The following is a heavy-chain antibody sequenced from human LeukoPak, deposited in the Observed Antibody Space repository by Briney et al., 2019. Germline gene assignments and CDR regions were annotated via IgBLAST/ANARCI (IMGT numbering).Heavy chain of an antibody. Sequence: ASVKVSCKASGYTFTTYGITWVRQAPGQGLEWMGWISTYNGNTNYAQKLQGRVTMTTDTSTSTAYMELRSLRSDDTAMYYCARDRMDTGTYFDYWGQGTLVTVSS. J-gene: IGHJ4*02. D-gene: IGHD5-18*01. V-gene: IGHV1-18*01. CDR3: ARDRMDTGTYFDY. CDR1: GYTFTTYG. CDR2: ISTYNGNT.